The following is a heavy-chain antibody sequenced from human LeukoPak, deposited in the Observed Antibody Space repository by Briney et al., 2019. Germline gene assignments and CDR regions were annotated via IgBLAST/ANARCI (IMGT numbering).Heavy chain of an antibody. CDR1: GFTFTNYA. CDR3: ARHYSYIPY. CDR2: ISDVEKNP. Sequence: QTGGSLRLSCAASGFTFTNYAMSWVRQAPGKGLEWVSGISDVEKNPYYSDSVKGRFTISRDNSKKTVYLQMNNLRAEDTAVYFCARHYSYIPYWGQGIPVTVSS. J-gene: IGHJ4*02. D-gene: IGHD5-18*01. V-gene: IGHV3-23*01.